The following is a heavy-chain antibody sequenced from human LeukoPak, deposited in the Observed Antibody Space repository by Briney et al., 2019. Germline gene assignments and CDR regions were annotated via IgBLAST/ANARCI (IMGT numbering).Heavy chain of an antibody. D-gene: IGHD6-19*01. CDR1: GFTVSSNY. J-gene: IGHJ4*02. CDR2: IYSGGST. CDR3: ARGSRDSSGWFFDY. Sequence: GGFLRLSCAASGFTVSSNYMSWVRQAPGKGLEWVSVIYSGGSTYYADSVKGRFTISRDNSKNTLYLQMNSLRAEDTAVYYCARGSRDSSGWFFDYWGQGTLVTVSS. V-gene: IGHV3-66*01.